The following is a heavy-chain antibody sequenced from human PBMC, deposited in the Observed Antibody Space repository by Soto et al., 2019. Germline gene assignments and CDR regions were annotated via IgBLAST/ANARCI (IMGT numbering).Heavy chain of an antibody. J-gene: IGHJ5*02. V-gene: IGHV3-21*01. Sequence: GGSLRLSSAASGFTFSSYSMNWVRQAPGKGLEWVSSISSSSSYIYYADSVKGRFTISRDNAKNSLYLQMNSLRAEDTAVYYCARGLYYYDSSGYYSPWGQGTLVTVSS. CDR1: GFTFSSYS. CDR3: ARGLYYYDSSGYYSP. CDR2: ISSSSSYI. D-gene: IGHD3-22*01.